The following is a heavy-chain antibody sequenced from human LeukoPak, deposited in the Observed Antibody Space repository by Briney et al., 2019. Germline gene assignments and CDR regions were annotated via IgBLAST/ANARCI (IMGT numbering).Heavy chain of an antibody. Sequence: SETLSLTCSVSGGSISRSSYYWGWIRQPPGKGLEWIGSIHYSGSTYYNPSLKSRVTISVDTSKNQFSLKLNSVTAADTAVYYCARFLRTSLDVWGQGTTVTVSS. CDR1: GGSISRSSYY. CDR2: IHYSGST. D-gene: IGHD4-17*01. CDR3: ARFLRTSLDV. V-gene: IGHV4-39*07. J-gene: IGHJ6*02.